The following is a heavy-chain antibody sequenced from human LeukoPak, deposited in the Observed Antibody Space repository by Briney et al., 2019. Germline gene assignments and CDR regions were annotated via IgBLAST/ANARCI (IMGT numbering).Heavy chain of an antibody. D-gene: IGHD3-22*01. CDR2: INPSGGST. CDR3: ARARPYIDYYDSSGFDY. V-gene: IGHV1-46*01. Sequence: ASVKVSCKASGYTFTSYYMHWVRQAPGQGLEWMGIINPSGGSTSYAQKFQGRVTMTRDTSTSTVYMELSSLRSEDTAVYYCARARPYIDYYDSSGFDYWGQGTLVTVSS. CDR1: GYTFTSYY. J-gene: IGHJ4*02.